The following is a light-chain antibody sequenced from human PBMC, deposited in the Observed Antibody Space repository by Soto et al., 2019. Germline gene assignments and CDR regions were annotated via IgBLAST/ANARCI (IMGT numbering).Light chain of an antibody. CDR3: QQNFNIILT. CDR2: SAS. Sequence: DIQFTQSPSSLSASVGDTVTIACRASQSISTYLNWWQHKPGTAPRLLISSASNLHTGVPSRFSGSGSGAAFTLTIRSLQPEDSAKYFCQQNFNIILTFGGGTKVDIK. J-gene: IGKJ4*01. CDR1: QSISTY. V-gene: IGKV1-39*01.